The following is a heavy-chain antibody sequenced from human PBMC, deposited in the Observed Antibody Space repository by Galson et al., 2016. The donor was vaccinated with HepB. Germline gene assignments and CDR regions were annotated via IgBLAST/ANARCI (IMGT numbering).Heavy chain of an antibody. J-gene: IGHJ5*01. D-gene: IGHD6-13*01. CDR3: ARDPGRIAAAGHLDS. V-gene: IGHV3-53*01. CDR1: GFTFSNYW. Sequence: SLRLSCAASGFTFSNYWMSWVRQAPGKGLEWVAIIYSGGATYYADSVKGRFTISRDNPNNTVYLQMNSLRGEDTAVYYCARDPGRIAAAGHLDSWGQGTLVTVSS. CDR2: IYSGGAT.